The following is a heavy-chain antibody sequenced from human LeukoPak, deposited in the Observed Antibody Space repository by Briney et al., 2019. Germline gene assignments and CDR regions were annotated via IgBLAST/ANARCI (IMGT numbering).Heavy chain of an antibody. CDR2: MNPNSGNT. CDR3: ARKYYDFWSGNRAFDY. V-gene: IGHV1-8*01. Sequence: ASVKVSCKASVYTFTSYDINWVRQATGQGVEWMGWMNPNSGNTGYAQKFQGRVTMTRNTSISTAYMELSSLRSEDTAVYYCARKYYDFWSGNRAFDYWGQGTLVTVSS. J-gene: IGHJ4*02. CDR1: VYTFTSYD. D-gene: IGHD3-3*01.